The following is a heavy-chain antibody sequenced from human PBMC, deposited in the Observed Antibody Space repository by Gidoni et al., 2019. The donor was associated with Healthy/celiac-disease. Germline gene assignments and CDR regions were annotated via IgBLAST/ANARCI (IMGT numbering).Heavy chain of an antibody. CDR2: IYSRGST. CDR3: AREVSGYSYGHTLYGMDV. CDR1: GGSISRYY. J-gene: IGHJ6*02. Sequence: QVQLQESGPGLVKPSATLSLTCTCSGGSISRYYWSWIRQPPGKGLEWIGYIYSRGSTNYNPSPKSRVTISVDTSNNQFSLKLSSVTAADTAVYYCAREVSGYSYGHTLYGMDVWGQGTTVTVSS. V-gene: IGHV4-59*01. D-gene: IGHD5-18*01.